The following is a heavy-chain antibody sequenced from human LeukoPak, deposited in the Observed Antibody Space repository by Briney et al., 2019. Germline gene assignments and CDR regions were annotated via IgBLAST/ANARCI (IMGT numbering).Heavy chain of an antibody. V-gene: IGHV1-18*01. Sequence: ASVKVSCKASGYTFTNCGIIWVRQAPGQGLEWMGWISAYNGNTNYAQKLQGRVTLTTDTSTSTAYMELRSLRSDDTAVYYCARGLEWLTRRHTWFDPWGQGTLVTVSS. D-gene: IGHD3-3*01. J-gene: IGHJ5*02. CDR1: GYTFTNCG. CDR3: ARGLEWLTRRHTWFDP. CDR2: ISAYNGNT.